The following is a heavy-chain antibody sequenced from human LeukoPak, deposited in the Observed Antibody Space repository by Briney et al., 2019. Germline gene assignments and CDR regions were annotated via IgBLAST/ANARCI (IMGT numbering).Heavy chain of an antibody. CDR2: IYSGGST. J-gene: IGHJ5*02. CDR1: GFTVSSNY. CDR3: ARGFQRGYSYYTS. Sequence: GGSLRISCAASGFTVSSNYMIWVRQDPGKGLEWVSVIYSGGSTYYADSVKGRFTTSRDNSKNTLYLQMNSLRAEDTAVYYCARGFQRGYSYYTSWGQGTLVTVSS. D-gene: IGHD5-18*01. V-gene: IGHV3-53*01.